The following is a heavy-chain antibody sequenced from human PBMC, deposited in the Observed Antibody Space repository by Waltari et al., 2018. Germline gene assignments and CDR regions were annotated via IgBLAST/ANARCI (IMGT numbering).Heavy chain of an antibody. V-gene: IGHV1-69*01. CDR1: GSPFSSYA. CDR3: ARDRGYSGYDYYR. CDR2: IIPIFGTA. Sequence: QVQLVQSGAEVKKPGTSVQVSCKASGSPFSSYAISWVRRAPGQGFEWRGGIIPIFGTANYAQKFQGRVTITADESTSTAYMELSSLRSEDTAVYYCARDRGYSGYDYYRWGQGTLVTVSS. D-gene: IGHD5-12*01. J-gene: IGHJ5*02.